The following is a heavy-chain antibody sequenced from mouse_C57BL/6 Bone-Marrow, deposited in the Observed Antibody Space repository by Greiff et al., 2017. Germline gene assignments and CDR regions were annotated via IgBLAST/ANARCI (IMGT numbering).Heavy chain of an antibody. J-gene: IGHJ2*01. V-gene: IGHV14-4*01. CDR3: TARSTFEKFDY. D-gene: IGHD2-1*01. CDR1: GFNIKDDY. Sequence: VQLKQSGAELVRPGASVKLSCTASGFNIKDDYMHWVKQRPEQGLEWIGWIDPDNGDTEYASKFQGKATITADTSSNTAYLQLSSLTSEDTAVYCCTARSTFEKFDYWGQGTTLTVSA. CDR2: IDPDNGDT.